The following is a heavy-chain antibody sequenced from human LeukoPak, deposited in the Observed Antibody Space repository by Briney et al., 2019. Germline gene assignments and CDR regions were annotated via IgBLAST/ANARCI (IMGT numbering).Heavy chain of an antibody. D-gene: IGHD4-17*01. CDR1: GGSFSGYY. J-gene: IGHJ4*02. Sequence: SETLSLTCAVYGGSFSGYYWSWIRQPPGKGLEWIGRIYTSGSTNYNPSLKSRVTISVDTSKNQFSLKLSSVTAADTAVYYCAARGDYFMGRDYWGQGTLVTVSS. CDR2: IYTSGST. CDR3: AARGDYFMGRDY. V-gene: IGHV4-4*08.